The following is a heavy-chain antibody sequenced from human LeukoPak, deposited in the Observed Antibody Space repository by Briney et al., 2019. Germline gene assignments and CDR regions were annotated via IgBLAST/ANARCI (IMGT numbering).Heavy chain of an antibody. CDR2: ISSSSSYT. V-gene: IGHV3-21*01. CDR1: GFTFSSYS. CDR3: ARVPY. Sequence: GGSLRLSCAASGFTFSSYSVNWVRQAPGKGLEWVSSISSSSSYTYYADSVKGRFTISRDNAKNSLYLQMNSLRAEDTAVYYCARVPYWGQGTLVTVSS. J-gene: IGHJ4*02.